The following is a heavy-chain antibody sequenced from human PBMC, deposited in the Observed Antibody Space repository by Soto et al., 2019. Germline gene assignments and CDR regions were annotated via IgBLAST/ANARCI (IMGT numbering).Heavy chain of an antibody. CDR2: IKQDGSEK. Sequence: GGSLRLSCAASGFTFSSYWMSWVRQAPGKGLEWVANIKQDGSEKYYVDSVKGRFTISRDNAKNSLYLRMNSLRAEDTAVYYCARDAYDFWSGYHRFDYWGQGTLVTVSS. CDR3: ARDAYDFWSGYHRFDY. D-gene: IGHD3-3*01. V-gene: IGHV3-7*03. J-gene: IGHJ4*02. CDR1: GFTFSSYW.